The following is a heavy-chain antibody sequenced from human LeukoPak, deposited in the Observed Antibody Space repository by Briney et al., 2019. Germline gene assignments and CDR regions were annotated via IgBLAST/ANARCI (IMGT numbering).Heavy chain of an antibody. CDR1: GYTLTSYY. J-gene: IGHJ6*02. D-gene: IGHD4-11*01. CDR2: INPSGGST. Sequence: ASVKVSCKASGYTLTSYYMHWVRQAPGQGLEWMGIINPSGGSTSYAQKFQGRVTMTRDTSTSTVYMELSSLRSEDTAVYYCARATPRDYRRYGMDVWGQGTTVTVSS. V-gene: IGHV1-46*01. CDR3: ARATPRDYRRYGMDV.